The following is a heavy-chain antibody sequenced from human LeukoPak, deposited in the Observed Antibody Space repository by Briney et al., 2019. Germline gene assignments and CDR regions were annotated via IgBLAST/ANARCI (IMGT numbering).Heavy chain of an antibody. V-gene: IGHV4-34*01. CDR1: GGSFRGYY. J-gene: IGHJ6*03. Sequence: SDTLSLLCAVWGGSFRGYYWSLIRQPPGKGLEWIGEINPSGSTNYNPSLKSRVTISVDTSKNQFSLKLNSVTAADTAVYYCARGVRWGYYGSGSYYNVPLYMDVWGKGTTVTISS. CDR3: ARGVRWGYYGSGSYYNVPLYMDV. CDR2: INPSGST. D-gene: IGHD3-10*01.